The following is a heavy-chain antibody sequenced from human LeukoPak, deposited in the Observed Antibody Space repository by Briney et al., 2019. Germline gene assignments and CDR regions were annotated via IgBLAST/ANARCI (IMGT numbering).Heavy chain of an antibody. CDR3: ARVYDSSGYYPLWFDP. CDR2: ISHDGSNK. V-gene: IGHV3-30*04. Sequence: GGSLRLSCAASGFTFSSYVMHWVRQAPGKGLEWVAVISHDGSNKYYAESVKGRFTISRDNSKNTLYLQMNSLRAEDTAVYYCARVYDSSGYYPLWFDPWGQGTLVTVSS. CDR1: GFTFSSYV. J-gene: IGHJ5*02. D-gene: IGHD3-22*01.